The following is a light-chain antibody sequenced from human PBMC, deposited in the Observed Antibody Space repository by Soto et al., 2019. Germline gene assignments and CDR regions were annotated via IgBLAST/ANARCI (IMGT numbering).Light chain of an antibody. CDR1: QSISIW. CDR3: QQANSFVS. J-gene: IGKJ4*01. Sequence: DIQMTQSPSSLSASVEDRVTITCRASQSISIWLAWYQQKAGKAPNLLIYKASRLESGVPSRFSGSGSGTDFTLTISCLQSEDFATYYCQQANSFVSFGGGTKVDIK. CDR2: KAS. V-gene: IGKV1-5*03.